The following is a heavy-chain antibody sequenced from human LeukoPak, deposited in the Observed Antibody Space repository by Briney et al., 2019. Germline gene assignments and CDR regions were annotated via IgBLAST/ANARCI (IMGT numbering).Heavy chain of an antibody. J-gene: IGHJ4*02. D-gene: IGHD3-9*01. Sequence: ASVKVSCKASGYTFTGYYIHWVRLAPGQGLEWMGWINPNSGGTNSAQNFQGRVTMTRDTSINSAYMELSRLRSDDTAIFYCARCMDYDILTGHYCDYWGQGTLVTVSS. V-gene: IGHV1-2*02. CDR3: ARCMDYDILTGHYCDY. CDR2: INPNSGGT. CDR1: GYTFTGYY.